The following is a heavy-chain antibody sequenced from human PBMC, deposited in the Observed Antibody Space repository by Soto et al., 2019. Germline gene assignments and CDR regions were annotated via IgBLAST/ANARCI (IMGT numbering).Heavy chain of an antibody. CDR1: GFSLSTSGMC. Sequence: GSGPTLVNPTQTLTLTCTFSGFSLSTSGMCVSWIRQPPGKALEWLARIDWDDDKYYSTSLKTRLTISKDTSKNQVVLTMTNMDPVDTATYYCARMYCSSTTSVGPPYYYYYMDVWGKGTTVTVSS. CDR2: IDWDDDK. CDR3: ARMYCSSTTSVGPPYYYYYMDV. D-gene: IGHD2-2*01. V-gene: IGHV2-70*11. J-gene: IGHJ6*03.